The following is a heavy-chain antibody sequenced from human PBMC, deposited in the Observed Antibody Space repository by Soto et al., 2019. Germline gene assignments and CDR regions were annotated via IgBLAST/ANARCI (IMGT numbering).Heavy chain of an antibody. J-gene: IGHJ6*02. CDR1: GYSFTSYW. V-gene: IGHV5-51*01. CDR3: ARLSGDYPYYYYGMDV. Sequence: GESLKISCKGSGYSFTSYWIGWVRQIPGKGLEWMGIIYPGDSDTRYSPSFQGQVTISADKSISTAYLQWSSLKASDTAMYYCARLSGDYPYYYYGMDVWGQGTTVTVSS. D-gene: IGHD4-17*01. CDR2: IYPGDSDT.